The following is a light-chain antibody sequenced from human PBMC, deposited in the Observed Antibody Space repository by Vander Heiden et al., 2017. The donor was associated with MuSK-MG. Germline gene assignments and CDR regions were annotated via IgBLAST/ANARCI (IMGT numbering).Light chain of an antibody. Sequence: AVTQSPDSLSLSLGETATITCKASQSPLSFKNNRQYFAWYQQKAGQPPRLLIYWASTRESGVPDRFSGSGSGTDFTLTINSLQAEDAAVYFCQQYYSVPWTFGHGTRVEIK. CDR1: QSPLSFKNNRQY. CDR3: QQYYSVPWT. J-gene: IGKJ1*01. V-gene: IGKV4-1*01. CDR2: WAS.